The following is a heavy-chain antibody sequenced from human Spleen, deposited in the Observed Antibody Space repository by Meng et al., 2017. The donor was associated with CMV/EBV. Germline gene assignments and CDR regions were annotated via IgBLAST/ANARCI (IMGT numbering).Heavy chain of an antibody. Sequence: GESLKISCAASGFTFSSYAMSWVRQAPGKGLEWVSAVSGNGGTTNYADSVKGRFTISRDNSKNTLYLQMNSLRAEDTAVYYCARDPRVKSYVVVPAASDYWGQGTMVTVSS. J-gene: IGHJ4*02. CDR3: ARDPRVKSYVVVPAASDY. D-gene: IGHD2-2*01. CDR1: GFTFSSYA. CDR2: VSGNGGTT. V-gene: IGHV3-23*01.